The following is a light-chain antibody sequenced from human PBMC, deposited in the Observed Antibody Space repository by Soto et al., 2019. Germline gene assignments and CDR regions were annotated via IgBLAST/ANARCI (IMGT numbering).Light chain of an antibody. CDR3: QQRSNWPIT. CDR2: DAS. J-gene: IGKJ5*01. Sequence: EIVLTQSLATLSLSPGERATLSCRTSQSVSSYFAWYQQKPGRAPRLLIYDASNSATGIPARFIGSGSGTDFTLTISSLEPEDFAVYYCQQRSNWPITFGQGTRLEIK. CDR1: QSVSSY. V-gene: IGKV3-11*01.